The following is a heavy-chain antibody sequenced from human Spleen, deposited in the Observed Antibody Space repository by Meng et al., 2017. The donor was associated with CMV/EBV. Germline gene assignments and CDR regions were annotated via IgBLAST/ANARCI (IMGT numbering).Heavy chain of an antibody. D-gene: IGHD3-22*01. CDR1: GYSITTDYY. Sequence: SETLSLTCTISGYSITTDYYWGWIRQPPGKGLEWIGSVYYSGSASYNPSLKSRVTISTDTSKNQFFLELTSVTAADTAVYYCARNGTGSLIVRNDAFDLWGQGTMVTVSS. V-gene: IGHV4-38-2*02. CDR3: ARNGTGSLIVRNDAFDL. J-gene: IGHJ3*01. CDR2: VYYSGSA.